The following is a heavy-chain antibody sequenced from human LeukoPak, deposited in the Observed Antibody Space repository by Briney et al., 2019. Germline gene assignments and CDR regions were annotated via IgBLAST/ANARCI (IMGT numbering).Heavy chain of an antibody. CDR2: INPSGGST. Sequence: ASVKVSCKASGYTFTSYYMHWVRQAPGQGLEWMGTINPSGGSTSYAQKFQGRVTMTRDTSTSTVYMELSSLRSEDTAVYYCAREWLVGLAFDIWGQGTMVTVSS. CDR3: AREWLVGLAFDI. V-gene: IGHV1-46*01. J-gene: IGHJ3*02. CDR1: GYTFTSYY. D-gene: IGHD6-19*01.